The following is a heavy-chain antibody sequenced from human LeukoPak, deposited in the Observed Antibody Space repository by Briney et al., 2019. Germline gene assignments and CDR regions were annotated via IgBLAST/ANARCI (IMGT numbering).Heavy chain of an antibody. CDR2: IIPIFGTA. J-gene: IGHJ4*02. Sequence: ASVKVSCKASGGTFSSYAISWVRQAPGQGLEWMGGIIPIFGTANYAQKFQGRVTITADESTSTAYMELSSLRSEDTAVYFCARGEVVTGTEYWGQGTLVTVSS. V-gene: IGHV1-69*13. D-gene: IGHD6-19*01. CDR3: ARGEVVTGTEY. CDR1: GGTFSSYA.